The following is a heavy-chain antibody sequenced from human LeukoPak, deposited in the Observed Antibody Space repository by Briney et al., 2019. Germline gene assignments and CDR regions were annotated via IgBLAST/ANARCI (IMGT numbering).Heavy chain of an antibody. V-gene: IGHV3-23*01. Sequence: GGSLRLSCAASGFTFSSYAMSWVRQAPGKGLEWVSGINDNGGRTHYTDSVKGRFTISRDNSKNTLYLQMNSLRADDTAVYYCAKDPDYDILTGTTFDYWGQGTLVTVSS. CDR3: AKDPDYDILTGTTFDY. CDR1: GFTFSSYA. CDR2: INDNGGRT. J-gene: IGHJ4*02. D-gene: IGHD3-9*01.